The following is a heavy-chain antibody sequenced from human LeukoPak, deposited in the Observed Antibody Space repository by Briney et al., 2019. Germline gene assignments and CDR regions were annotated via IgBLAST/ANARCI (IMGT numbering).Heavy chain of an antibody. CDR2: FDPEDGEK. Sequence: ASVKVSCKVSRYTLSELYMHWVRQAPGKGLEWMGGFDPEDGEKIYAQKFQDRTTMTEDTSTETAYMELSSLRSEDTAVYYCATIGGLSVRGEDYWGQGTLVTVSS. D-gene: IGHD3-16*02. V-gene: IGHV1-24*01. CDR1: RYTLSELY. CDR3: ATIGGLSVRGEDY. J-gene: IGHJ4*02.